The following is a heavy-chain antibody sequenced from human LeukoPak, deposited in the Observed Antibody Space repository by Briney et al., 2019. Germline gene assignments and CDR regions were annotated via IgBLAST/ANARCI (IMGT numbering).Heavy chain of an antibody. CDR2: INPNSGTT. CDR3: ARGMEPYYYMDV. V-gene: IGHV1-2*02. D-gene: IGHD1-26*01. Sequence: GASVKVSCKASGYTFTGYYMEWVRQAPGQGLEWMGWINPNSGTTNYAQKFQGRVTMTRDTSISTAYMELSRLRSDDTAVYYCARGMEPYYYMDVWGKGTTVTVSS. J-gene: IGHJ6*03. CDR1: GYTFTGYY.